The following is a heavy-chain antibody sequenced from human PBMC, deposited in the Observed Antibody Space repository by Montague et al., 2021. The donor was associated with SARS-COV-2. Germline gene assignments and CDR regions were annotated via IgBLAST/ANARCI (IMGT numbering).Heavy chain of an antibody. CDR1: GGSFSGYY. D-gene: IGHD2-21*01. V-gene: IGHV4-34*01. CDR2: INHSGST. CDR3: ARGAWEVCGLRLGSFDF. Sequence: SETLSLTCAVYGGSFSGYYWNWIRQPPGKGLEWIGEINHSGSTNYNPSLKSRVTMSVDTSKNQFSLKLSSVTAADTAVYFCARGAWEVCGLRLGSFDFWGQGTLVTVSS. J-gene: IGHJ4*02.